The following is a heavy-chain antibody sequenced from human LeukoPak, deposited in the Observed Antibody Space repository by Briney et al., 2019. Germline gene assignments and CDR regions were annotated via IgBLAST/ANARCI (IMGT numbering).Heavy chain of an antibody. Sequence: SETLSLTCTVSGGSISSYYWSWIRQPPGKGLEWIGYIYYSGSTYYNPSLKSRVTISLDTSKNQLSLKLNSVTAADTAMYYCARGGGDAFDIWGQGTMVTVSS. J-gene: IGHJ3*02. V-gene: IGHV4-59*12. CDR3: ARGGGDAFDI. CDR2: IYYSGST. D-gene: IGHD3-16*01. CDR1: GGSISSYY.